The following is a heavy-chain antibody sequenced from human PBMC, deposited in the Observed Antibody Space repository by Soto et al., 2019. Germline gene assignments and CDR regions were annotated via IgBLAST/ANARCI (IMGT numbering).Heavy chain of an antibody. CDR2: INHSGST. Sequence: QVQLQQWGAGLLKPSETLSLTCAVYGGSFTGYYWTWIRQPPGTGLEWNGEINHSGSTNYNPSLKSRVTISVDTSKNQFSLKRTSVTAADTAVYYCARDKITGLFDYWGQGTLVTVSS. V-gene: IGHV4-34*01. CDR3: ARDKITGLFDY. J-gene: IGHJ4*02. D-gene: IGHD2-8*02. CDR1: GGSFTGYY.